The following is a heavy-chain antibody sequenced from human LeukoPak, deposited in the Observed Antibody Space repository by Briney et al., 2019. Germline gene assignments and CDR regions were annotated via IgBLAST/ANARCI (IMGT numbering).Heavy chain of an antibody. CDR2: INPNSGGT. J-gene: IGHJ4*02. CDR3: ARARYYGSGTPFDY. CDR1: GYTFTGYY. D-gene: IGHD3-10*01. V-gene: IGHV1-2*02. Sequence: SVKVSCKASGYTFTGYYMHWVRQAPGQGLEWMGWINPNSGGTNYAQKFQGRVTMTRDTSISTAYMELSRLRSDDTAVYYCARARYYGSGTPFDYWGQGTLVTVSS.